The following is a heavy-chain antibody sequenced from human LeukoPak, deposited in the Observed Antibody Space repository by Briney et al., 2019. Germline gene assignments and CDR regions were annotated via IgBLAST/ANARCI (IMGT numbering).Heavy chain of an antibody. CDR1: GFTFDDYD. Sequence: GRSLRLSCAASGFTFDDYDMHWVRQAPGKGLEWVSGISWNSGSIGYADSVKGRFTISRDNAKNSLYLQMNSPRAEDTALYYCAKSFGGGYDESYYFDYWGQGTLVTVSS. J-gene: IGHJ4*02. V-gene: IGHV3-9*01. D-gene: IGHD5-12*01. CDR2: ISWNSGSI. CDR3: AKSFGGGYDESYYFDY.